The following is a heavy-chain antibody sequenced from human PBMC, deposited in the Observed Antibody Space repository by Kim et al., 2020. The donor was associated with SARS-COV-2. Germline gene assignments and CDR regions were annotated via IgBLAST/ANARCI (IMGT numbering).Heavy chain of an antibody. CDR3: AKDLRSSSWYYFDY. CDR2: ISWNSGSI. V-gene: IGHV3-9*01. Sequence: GGSLRLSCAASGFTFGDYAMHWVRQAPGKGLEWVSGISWNSGSIGYADSVKGRFTISRDNAKNSLYLQMNSLRAEDTALYYCAKDLRSSSWYYFDYWGQGTLVTVSS. CDR1: GFTFGDYA. D-gene: IGHD6-13*01. J-gene: IGHJ4*02.